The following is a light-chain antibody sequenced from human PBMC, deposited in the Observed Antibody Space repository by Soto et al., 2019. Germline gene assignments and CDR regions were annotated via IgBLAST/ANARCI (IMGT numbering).Light chain of an antibody. J-gene: IGKJ1*01. CDR1: QSIGDS. Sequence: LPMTQSPSTLSASLGGRVTITCRASQSIGDSLAWYQQRPGKAPNLLIYKASTLEGGVPSRFSGSGSGTQFTLTITSLQPDDFATYYCQFYNSYSRTFGQGTKVDIK. CDR3: QFYNSYSRT. CDR2: KAS. V-gene: IGKV1-5*03.